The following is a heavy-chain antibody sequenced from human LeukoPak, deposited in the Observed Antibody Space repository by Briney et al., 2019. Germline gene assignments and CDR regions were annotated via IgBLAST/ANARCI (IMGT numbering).Heavy chain of an antibody. J-gene: IGHJ4*02. V-gene: IGHV3-7*01. CDR1: GFTFSSYW. D-gene: IGHD6-19*01. Sequence: GGSLRLSCAASGFTFSSYWMSWVRQAPGKGLEWVANINHDGSEKYYVDSVKGRFTISRDDAQNSLYLQMSSLTAEDTAVYYCARHRGSGWYHFDYWGQGTLVTVSS. CDR2: INHDGSEK. CDR3: ARHRGSGWYHFDY.